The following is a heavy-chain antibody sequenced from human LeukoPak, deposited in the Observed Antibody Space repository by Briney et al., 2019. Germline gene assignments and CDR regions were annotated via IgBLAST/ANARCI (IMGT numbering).Heavy chain of an antibody. Sequence: QPGGSLRLSCAASGISFTSFEVDWVRQAPGKGLEWISYISSSGSVKYYADSVKGRFTISRDDAKDTVFLQMNSLRGDDTGIYYCTRALVSPRTGDAFTLWGQGTMVAVSS. J-gene: IGHJ3*01. V-gene: IGHV3-48*03. CDR1: GISFTSFE. CDR2: ISSSGSVK. D-gene: IGHD1-14*01. CDR3: TRALVSPRTGDAFTL.